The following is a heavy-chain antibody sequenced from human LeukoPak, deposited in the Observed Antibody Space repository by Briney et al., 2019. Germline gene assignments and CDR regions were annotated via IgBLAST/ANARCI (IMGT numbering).Heavy chain of an antibody. V-gene: IGHV4-39*01. Sequence: PSETLSLTCTVSGGSISSSSYSWGWIRRPPGKGLEWIGSIYYSGSTYYNPSLKSRVTISVDTSKNQFSLKLSSVTAADTAVYYCARDLTVVTHLDAFDIWGQGTMVTVSS. CDR3: ARDLTVVTHLDAFDI. CDR2: IYYSGST. J-gene: IGHJ3*02. D-gene: IGHD2-15*01. CDR1: GGSISSSSYS.